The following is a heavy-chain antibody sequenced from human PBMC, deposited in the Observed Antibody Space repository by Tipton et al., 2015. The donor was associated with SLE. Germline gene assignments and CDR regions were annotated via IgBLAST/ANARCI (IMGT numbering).Heavy chain of an antibody. CDR1: GGSISSSNYY. Sequence: TLSLTCTVSGGSISSSNYYWGWIRQPPGKGLEWIGSSGSTYYNPSLGSRVSTSVDTYKNQFSLKLSSVTAADTAVYYCVRLELPATKADYWGPGTLVTVSS. V-gene: IGHV4-39*07. D-gene: IGHD5-24*01. J-gene: IGHJ4*02. CDR2: SGST. CDR3: VRLELPATKADY.